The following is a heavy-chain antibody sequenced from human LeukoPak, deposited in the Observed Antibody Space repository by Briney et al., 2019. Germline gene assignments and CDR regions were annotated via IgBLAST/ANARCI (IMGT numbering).Heavy chain of an antibody. Sequence: SVKVSCKASGGTFSSYAISWVRQAPGHGLEWMGGIIPIFDTPNYAQKFQGRVTITADESTSTAYMELNSLRSKDTAVYYCATDRDGVVTSYWGQGTLVTVSS. CDR2: IIPIFDTP. D-gene: IGHD2-21*02. CDR3: ATDRDGVVTSY. V-gene: IGHV1-69*13. J-gene: IGHJ4*02. CDR1: GGTFSSYA.